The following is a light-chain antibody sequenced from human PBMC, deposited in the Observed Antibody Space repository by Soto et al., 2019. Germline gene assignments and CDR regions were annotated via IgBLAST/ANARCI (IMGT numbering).Light chain of an antibody. CDR3: HQRTNWPIT. J-gene: IGKJ5*01. V-gene: IGKV3-11*01. CDR1: QSVDRY. Sequence: EIILTQSPASLSLSPGERATLSCRASQSVDRYVAWYQQTPGQAPSLLIYDTSNRATAIPARFSGSGSGTDFTLTINSLEPEDFAVYYCHQRTNWPITFGQGTRLEI. CDR2: DTS.